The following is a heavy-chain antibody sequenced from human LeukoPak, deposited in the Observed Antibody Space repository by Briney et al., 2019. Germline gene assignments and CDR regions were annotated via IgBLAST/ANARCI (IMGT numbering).Heavy chain of an antibody. CDR3: ARDRPPLTILGVVIPYYFDY. D-gene: IGHD3-3*01. Sequence: ASVKVSCKASGYTFTSYGISWVRQAPGQGLEWMGWISAYNGNTNYAQKLQGRVTMTTDTSTSTAYMELRSLRSDDTAVYYCARDRPPLTILGVVIPYYFDYWGQGTLVTVSS. CDR1: GYTFTSYG. V-gene: IGHV1-18*01. CDR2: ISAYNGNT. J-gene: IGHJ4*02.